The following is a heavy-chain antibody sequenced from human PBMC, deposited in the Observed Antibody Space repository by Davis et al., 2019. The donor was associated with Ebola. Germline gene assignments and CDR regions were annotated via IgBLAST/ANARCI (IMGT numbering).Heavy chain of an antibody. Sequence: ASVKVSCKASGYTFNLYGISWVRQAPGQGLEWMGWISAYNGNTNYAQKLQGRVTMTTDTSTSTAYMELRSLRSDDTAVYYCARDRGYSSGWYVQHWGQGTLVTVSS. CDR2: ISAYNGNT. D-gene: IGHD6-19*01. CDR1: GYTFNLYG. J-gene: IGHJ1*01. CDR3: ARDRGYSSGWYVQH. V-gene: IGHV1-18*01.